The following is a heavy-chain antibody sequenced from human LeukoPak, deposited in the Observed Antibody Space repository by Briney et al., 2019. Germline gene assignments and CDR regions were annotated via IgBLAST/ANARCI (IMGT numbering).Heavy chain of an antibody. CDR1: GFTFSSYS. V-gene: IGHV3-21*01. J-gene: IGHJ4*02. CDR2: ISSSSSYI. D-gene: IGHD6-13*01. Sequence: GGSLRLSCAASGFTFSSYSMNWVRQAPGKGLEWVSTISSSSSYIYYADSVKGRFTISRDNAKNSLYLQMNSLRAEDTAVYYCARANVIAAAGFDYWGQGTLVAVSS. CDR3: ARANVIAAAGFDY.